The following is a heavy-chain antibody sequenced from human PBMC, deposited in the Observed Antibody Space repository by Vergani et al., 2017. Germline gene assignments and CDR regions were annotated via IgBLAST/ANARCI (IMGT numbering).Heavy chain of an antibody. CDR2: IIPIFGTA. CDR3: ARGGITIFGVANYYYYYMDV. V-gene: IGHV1-69*01. CDR1: GGTFSSYA. D-gene: IGHD3-3*01. Sequence: QVQLVQSGAEVKKPGSSVKVSCKASGGTFSSYAISWVRQAPGQGLEWMGGIIPIFGTANYAQKFQGRVTITADESTSTAYMELSSLRSEDTAVYYCARGGITIFGVANYYYYYMDVWGKGTTVTVSS. J-gene: IGHJ6*03.